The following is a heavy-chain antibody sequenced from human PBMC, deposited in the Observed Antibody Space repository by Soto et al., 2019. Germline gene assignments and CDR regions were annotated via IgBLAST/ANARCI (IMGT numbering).Heavy chain of an antibody. J-gene: IGHJ5*02. Sequence: QLQLQESGPGLVKPSETLSLTCTVSGGSISSSSYYWGWIRQPPGKGLEWIGSIYYSGSTYYNPSLKSRATISVDTSKNQFSLKLSSVTAADTAVYYCARHPCSSTSCYENWFDPWGQGTLVTVSS. D-gene: IGHD2-2*01. CDR3: ARHPCSSTSCYENWFDP. V-gene: IGHV4-39*01. CDR2: IYYSGST. CDR1: GGSISSSSYY.